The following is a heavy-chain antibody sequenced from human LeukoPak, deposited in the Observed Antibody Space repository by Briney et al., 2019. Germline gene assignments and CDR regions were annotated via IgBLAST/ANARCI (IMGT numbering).Heavy chain of an antibody. V-gene: IGHV4-61*02. CDR1: GGSISSGSYY. CDR3: ARARDYYDSSGYYVFWFDP. Sequence: PSETLSLTCTVSGGSISSGSYYWSWIRQPAGKGLEWIGRIYTSGSTNYNPSLRSRVTISVDTSKNQFSLKLSSVTAADTAVYYCARARDYYDSSGYYVFWFDPWGQGTLVTVSS. D-gene: IGHD3-22*01. J-gene: IGHJ5*02. CDR2: IYTSGST.